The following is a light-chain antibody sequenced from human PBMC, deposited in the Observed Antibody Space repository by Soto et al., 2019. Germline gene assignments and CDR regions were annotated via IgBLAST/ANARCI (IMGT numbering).Light chain of an antibody. J-gene: IGKJ1*01. V-gene: IGKV1-5*03. CDR1: QTISSW. CDR3: QQYNSYSRT. CDR2: KAS. Sequence: DILMTQSPSSLSASVGDRVTITCRASQTISSWLAWYQQKPGKAPKLLIYKASSLDSGVPSRFSGSGSGTEFTLTISSLQSDDFAAYYCQQYNSYSRTFGQGTKVDIK.